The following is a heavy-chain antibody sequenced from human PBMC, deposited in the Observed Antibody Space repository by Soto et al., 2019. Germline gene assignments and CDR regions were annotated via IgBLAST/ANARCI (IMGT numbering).Heavy chain of an antibody. V-gene: IGHV3-66*01. CDR3: ARVFRLMVGGAGFDY. J-gene: IGHJ4*02. CDR1: GLNVSNNY. D-gene: IGHD3-10*01. CDR2: IYSGGTT. Sequence: EVQLVESGGGLVQPGGSLRLSCAPSGLNVSNNYMSWVRQAPGKGLEWVSVIYSGGTTHYAGSVKGRFTISRDIFKNMLSLHMKTLRAEDTALYSCARVFRLMVGGAGFDYWGQGISVTVSS.